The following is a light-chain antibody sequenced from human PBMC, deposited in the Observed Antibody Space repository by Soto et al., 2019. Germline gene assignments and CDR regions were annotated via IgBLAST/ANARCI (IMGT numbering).Light chain of an antibody. J-gene: IGKJ4*01. CDR1: QPISSY. CDR3: QQYYSYPQT. Sequence: DIEMTQSPSALSASVGDKVTITCRASQPISSYLNWYQHKPGEAPRLLIYFISRLQSGAPSRFSGSGSGKDFTLTIDSPQPEDTATYYCQQYYSYPQTFGGGTKVDIK. V-gene: IGKV1-39*01. CDR2: FIS.